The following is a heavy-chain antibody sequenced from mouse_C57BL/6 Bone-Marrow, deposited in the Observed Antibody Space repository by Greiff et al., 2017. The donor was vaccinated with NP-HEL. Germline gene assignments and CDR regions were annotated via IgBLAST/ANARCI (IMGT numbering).Heavy chain of an antibody. CDR3: ARGYYFFAY. J-gene: IGHJ3*01. CDR2: IYPGDGDT. D-gene: IGHD2-3*01. CDR1: GYAFSSSW. V-gene: IGHV1-82*01. Sequence: VQGVESGPELVKPGASVKISCKASGYAFSSSWMNWVKQRPGKGLEWIGRIYPGDGDTNYNGKFKGKATLTADKSSSTAYMQLSSLTSEDSAVYFCARGYYFFAYWGQGTLVTVSA.